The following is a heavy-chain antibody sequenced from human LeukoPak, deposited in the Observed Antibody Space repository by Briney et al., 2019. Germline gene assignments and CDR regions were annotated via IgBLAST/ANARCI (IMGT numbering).Heavy chain of an antibody. V-gene: IGHV3-74*01. CDR1: GFTFSSYW. J-gene: IGHJ4*02. D-gene: IGHD6-19*01. CDR3: ARGSSGWYYFDY. Sequence: PGGSLRLSCAASGFTFSSYWMRWVRQAPGKGLVWGSRINSDGSSTSYADSVKGRFTISRDNAKNTLYLQMNSLRAEDTAVYYCARGSSGWYYFDYWGQRTLVTVSS. CDR2: INSDGSST.